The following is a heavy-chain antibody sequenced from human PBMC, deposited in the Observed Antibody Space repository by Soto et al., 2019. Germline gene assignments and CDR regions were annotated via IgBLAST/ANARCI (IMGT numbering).Heavy chain of an antibody. J-gene: IGHJ6*02. CDR3: ARGEVYGSGGEYYYYYGMDV. V-gene: IGHV3-30*03. CDR2: ISYDGSNK. CDR1: GFTFSSYG. D-gene: IGHD3-10*01. Sequence: QVQLVESGGGVVQPGRSLRLSCAASGFTFSSYGMHWVRQAPGKGLEWVAVISYDGSNKYYADSVKGRFTISRDNSKNTLYLQMNSLRAEDTDVYYSARGEVYGSGGEYYYYYGMDVWGQGTTVTVSS.